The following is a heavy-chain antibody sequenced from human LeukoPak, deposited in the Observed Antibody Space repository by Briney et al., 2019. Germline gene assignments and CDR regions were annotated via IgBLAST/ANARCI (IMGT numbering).Heavy chain of an antibody. V-gene: IGHV1-8*03. Sequence: ASVKVSSKASGYTFTSYDINWVRQATGQGLEWMGWMNPNSGNTGYAQKFQGRVTITRNTSISTAYMELSSLRSEDTAVYYCARGRWHYDFWSGYSPWDYWGQGTLVTVSS. D-gene: IGHD3-3*01. J-gene: IGHJ4*02. CDR3: ARGRWHYDFWSGYSPWDY. CDR2: MNPNSGNT. CDR1: GYTFTSYD.